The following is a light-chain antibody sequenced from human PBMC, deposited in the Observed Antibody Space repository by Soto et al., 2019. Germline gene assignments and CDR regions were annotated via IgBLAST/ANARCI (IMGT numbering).Light chain of an antibody. J-gene: IGKJ1*01. V-gene: IGKV1-39*01. Sequence: DIQMTQSPSSLSASVGDRVTITCRSSQSIDRFLNWYQQKPGEAPNLLIYAASGLQTGVPSRFSGGASGTDFTLTISSVQLDDFATYYCQQSYTTPWTFGQGTKVEMK. CDR3: QQSYTTPWT. CDR1: QSIDRF. CDR2: AAS.